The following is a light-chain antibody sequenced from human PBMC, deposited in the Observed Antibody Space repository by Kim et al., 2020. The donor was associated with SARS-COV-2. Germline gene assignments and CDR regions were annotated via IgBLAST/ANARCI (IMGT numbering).Light chain of an antibody. J-gene: IGKJ4*01. CDR3: QQRSHSLT. V-gene: IGKV3-11*01. CDR2: DGS. CDR1: QNINIY. Sequence: EIVLTQSPATLSLSPGERATLSCRASQNINIYLAWYQQRPGQPPRLLIFDGSIRATGIPARFSGSGSGTDFTLTISSLEPEDFAIYYCQQRSHSLTFGGGTKVEIK.